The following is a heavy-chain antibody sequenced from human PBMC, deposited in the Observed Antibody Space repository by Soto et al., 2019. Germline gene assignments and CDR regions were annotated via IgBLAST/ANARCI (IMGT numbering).Heavy chain of an antibody. CDR1: GFTFISYA. V-gene: IGHV3-23*01. CDR3: AKDPRYSSSTNWFDP. CDR2: ISGSSGST. D-gene: IGHD6-13*01. Sequence: GGSLRLSCAASGFTFISYAMSWVLQTPWKGLEWISAISGSSGSTYYADSVKGRFTISRDNSKDTLYLQMNSLRAEDTAVYYCAKDPRYSSSTNWFDPWGQGTLVTAPQ. J-gene: IGHJ5*02.